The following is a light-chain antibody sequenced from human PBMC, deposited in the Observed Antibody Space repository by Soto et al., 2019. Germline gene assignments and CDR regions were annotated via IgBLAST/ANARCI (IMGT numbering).Light chain of an antibody. CDR1: QSVSSY. CDR2: DAS. V-gene: IGKV3-11*01. Sequence: EIVLTQSPATLSLSPGERATLSCRASQSVSSYLAWYQQKPGQVPRLVIYDASTRATGIPGRFGGSGSGTDFTLTISSLEPEDFGVYYCQQRSSWPRTFGQGTKVEIK. CDR3: QQRSSWPRT. J-gene: IGKJ1*01.